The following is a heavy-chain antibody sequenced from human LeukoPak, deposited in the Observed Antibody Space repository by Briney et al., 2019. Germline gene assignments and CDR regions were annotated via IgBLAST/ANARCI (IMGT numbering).Heavy chain of an antibody. J-gene: IGHJ4*02. CDR3: SKLAVASADS. CDR1: GFTFSDYE. V-gene: IGHV3-48*03. CDR2: ISPNGRTK. D-gene: IGHD6-19*01. Sequence: PGGSLRLSCAASGFTFSDYEMNWVRQSPAKGLEWVSNISPNGRTKYYAGSVKGRFTISRDNAKNSLYLQMYSLRAEDTGVYFCSKLAVASADSWGQGTLVTVSS.